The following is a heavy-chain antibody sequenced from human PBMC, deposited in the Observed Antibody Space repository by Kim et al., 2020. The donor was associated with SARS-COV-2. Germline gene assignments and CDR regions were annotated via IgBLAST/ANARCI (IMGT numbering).Heavy chain of an antibody. J-gene: IGHJ4*02. D-gene: IGHD1-26*01. CDR2: I. CDR3: ARDIVGALGDY. V-gene: IGHV3-21*01. Sequence: IYYADSVKGRFTISRDNAKNSLYLQMNSLRAEDTAVYYCARDIVGALGDYWGQGTLVTVSS.